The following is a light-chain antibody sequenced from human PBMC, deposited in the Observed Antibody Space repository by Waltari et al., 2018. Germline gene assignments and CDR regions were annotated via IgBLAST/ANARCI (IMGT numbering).Light chain of an antibody. Sequence: QSVVTQPPSRSGAPGQRVTIFCSGGSSNIGRNTVNWYQHVPGTAPKLLIDSNDPRPSGVPDRFSGSKSGTSASLAIGGLRSEDEADYYCAAWDDSLNAYVFGSGTRAAVL. V-gene: IGLV1-44*01. CDR3: AAWDDSLNAYV. J-gene: IGLJ1*01. CDR1: SSNIGRNT. CDR2: SND.